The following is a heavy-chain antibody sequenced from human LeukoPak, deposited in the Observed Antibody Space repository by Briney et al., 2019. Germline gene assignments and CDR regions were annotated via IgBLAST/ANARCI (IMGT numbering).Heavy chain of an antibody. CDR2: IYYSGST. CDR3: ARGGYCSGGSCYFFDY. CDR1: GYSLSSGYY. J-gene: IGHJ4*02. V-gene: IGHV4-38-2*01. Sequence: SETLSLTCAVSGYSLSSGYYWGWIRQPPGKGLEWIGIIYYSGSTYSNPSLTSRLTISLDTSNNQFSLKLGSVTAADTAVYYCARGGYCSGGSCYFFDYWGRGTLVTVSS. D-gene: IGHD2-15*01.